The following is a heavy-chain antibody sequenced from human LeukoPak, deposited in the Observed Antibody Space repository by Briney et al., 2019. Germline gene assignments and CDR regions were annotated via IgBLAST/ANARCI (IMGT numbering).Heavy chain of an antibody. D-gene: IGHD2-2*01. CDR1: GFSLTTSGVG. Sequence: SGPTPVKPTQTLTLTCTFSGFSLTTSGVGVGWIRQPPGKAMEGLALIYWDDDKRYSPSLKTRLTITKDTSKNQVVLTVTNVDPVDTATYYCAHSKRHFSSPSLDYWGQGTLVTVS. V-gene: IGHV2-5*02. CDR2: IYWDDDK. CDR3: AHSKRHFSSPSLDY. J-gene: IGHJ4*02.